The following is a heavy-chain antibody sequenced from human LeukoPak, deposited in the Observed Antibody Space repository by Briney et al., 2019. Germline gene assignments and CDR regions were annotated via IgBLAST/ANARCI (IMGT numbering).Heavy chain of an antibody. CDR1: GVSISNYY. Sequence: PSQTLSLTCTVSGVSISNYYWTWIRQPPGKGLEWIGYIYSSGTTNYNPSLKSRVTIAVDTSTNQFSLRLGSVTAADTAVYYCAITQRDTIFDYWGQGTLVTVSS. CDR3: AITQRDTIFDY. V-gene: IGHV4-59*01. J-gene: IGHJ4*02. CDR2: IYSSGTT. D-gene: IGHD5-18*01.